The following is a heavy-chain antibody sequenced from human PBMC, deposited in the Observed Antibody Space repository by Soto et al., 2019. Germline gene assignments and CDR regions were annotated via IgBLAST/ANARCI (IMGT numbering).Heavy chain of an antibody. CDR2: FDPEDGET. CDR1: GDTLTELS. D-gene: IGHD1-7*01. V-gene: IGHV1-24*01. CDR3: ATNWNYVRYYFDY. J-gene: IGHJ4*02. Sequence: GASVKVSCKVSGDTLTELSMHWVRQAPGKGLEWMGGFDPEDGETIYAQKFQGRVTMTEDTSTDTAYMELSSPRSEDTAVYYCATNWNYVRYYFDYCGQGTLVTVSS.